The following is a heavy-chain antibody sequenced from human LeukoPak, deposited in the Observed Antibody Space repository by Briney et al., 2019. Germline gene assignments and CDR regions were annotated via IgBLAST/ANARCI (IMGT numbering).Heavy chain of an antibody. CDR1: GFTFDDYT. Sequence: LAGGSLRLSCAASGFTFDDYTMHWVRQAPGKGLEWVSLTTWDGGSTYYADSVKGRFTISRDNSKNSLYLQMNSLRTEDTALYYCAKGKNTGSYLSHVDYWGQGTLVTVSS. J-gene: IGHJ4*02. V-gene: IGHV3-43*01. CDR2: TTWDGGST. CDR3: AKGKNTGSYLSHVDY. D-gene: IGHD3-10*01.